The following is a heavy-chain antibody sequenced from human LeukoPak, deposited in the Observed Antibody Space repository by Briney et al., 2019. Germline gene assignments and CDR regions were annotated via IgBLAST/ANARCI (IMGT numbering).Heavy chain of an antibody. V-gene: IGHV1-69*01. Sequence: GSSVKVSCKASGGTFSSYAISWVRQAPGQGLEWLGGIIPIFGTANYAQKFQGRVTITADESTSTAYMELSSLRSEDTAVYYCASRYYYDSSGYYHHFDYWGQGTLVTVSS. D-gene: IGHD3-22*01. J-gene: IGHJ4*02. CDR3: ASRYYYDSSGYYHHFDY. CDR2: IIPIFGTA. CDR1: GGTFSSYA.